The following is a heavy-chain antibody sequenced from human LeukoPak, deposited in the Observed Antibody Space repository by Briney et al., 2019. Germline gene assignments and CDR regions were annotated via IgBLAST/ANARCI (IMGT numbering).Heavy chain of an antibody. CDR2: INSDGSST. V-gene: IGHV3-74*01. Sequence: PGGSLRLSCAASGFTFSSYWMHWVRQAPGKGLVWVSRINSDGSSTSYADSVKGRFTISRDNAKNTLYLQMNSLRAEDTAVYYCARDNPDYDYIWGSYRGGDAFDIWGQGTMVTVSS. CDR1: GFTFSSYW. CDR3: ARDNPDYDYIWGSYRGGDAFDI. D-gene: IGHD3-16*02. J-gene: IGHJ3*02.